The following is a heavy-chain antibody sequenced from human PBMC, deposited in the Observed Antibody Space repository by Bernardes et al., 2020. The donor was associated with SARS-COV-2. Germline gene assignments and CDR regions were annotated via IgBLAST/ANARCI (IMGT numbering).Heavy chain of an antibody. V-gene: IGHV3-43*02. CDR2: ISGDGGST. D-gene: IGHD2-2*01. J-gene: IGHJ6*02. CDR3: AKDMNGIVVVPAETRGGGYYYYGMDV. CDR1: GFTFDDYA. Sequence: SLRLSCAASGFTFDDYAMHWVRQAPGKGLEWVSLISGDGGSTYYADSVKGRFTISRDNSKNSLYLQMNSLRTEDTALYYCAKDMNGIVVVPAETRGGGYYYYGMDVWGQGTTVTVSS.